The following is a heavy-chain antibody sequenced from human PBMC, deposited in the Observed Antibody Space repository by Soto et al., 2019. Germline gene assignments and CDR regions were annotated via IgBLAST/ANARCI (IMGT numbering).Heavy chain of an antibody. CDR3: AGCSSTSCSGWFDP. CDR2: ISAYNGNT. J-gene: IGHJ5*02. CDR1: GYTFTGYY. D-gene: IGHD2-2*01. V-gene: IGHV1-18*04. Sequence: CKASGYTFTGYYMHWVRQAPGQGLEWMGWISAYNGNTNYAQKLQGRVTMTTDTSTSTAYMELRSLRSDDTAVYYCAGCSSTSCSGWFDPWGQGTLVTVSS.